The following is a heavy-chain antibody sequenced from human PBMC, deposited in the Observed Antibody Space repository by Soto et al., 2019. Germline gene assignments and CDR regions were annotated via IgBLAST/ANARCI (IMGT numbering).Heavy chain of an antibody. CDR1: GGSISSYY. V-gene: IGHV4-59*01. CDR3: ARTDYGDYTHDY. D-gene: IGHD4-17*01. Sequence: SETLSLTCTVSGGSISSYYWSWIRQPPGKGLEWIGYIYYSGSTNYNPSLKSRVTISVDTSKNQFSLKLSSVTAADTAVYYCARTDYGDYTHDYWGQGTLVTVSS. J-gene: IGHJ4*02. CDR2: IYYSGST.